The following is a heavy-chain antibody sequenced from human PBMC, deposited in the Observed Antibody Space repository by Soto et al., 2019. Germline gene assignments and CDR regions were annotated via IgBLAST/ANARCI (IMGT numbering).Heavy chain of an antibody. Sequence: QVHLVQSGAEVKKPGASVKVSCKGSGYTFTTYGITWVRQAPGQGLEWMGWISAHNGNTNYAQKLQGRVTVTRDTSTSTASMELRSLGSDDTAGYYCARGRYGDYWGQGALVTVSS. CDR1: GYTFTTYG. D-gene: IGHD1-1*01. CDR3: ARGRYGDY. J-gene: IGHJ4*02. V-gene: IGHV1-18*01. CDR2: ISAHNGNT.